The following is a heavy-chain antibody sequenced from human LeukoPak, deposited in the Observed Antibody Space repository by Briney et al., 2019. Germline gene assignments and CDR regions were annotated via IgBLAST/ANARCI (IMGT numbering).Heavy chain of an antibody. CDR2: IYYSGST. CDR1: GGSISSSSYY. Sequence: SETLSLTCTVSGGSISSSSYYWGWIRQPPGKGLEWMGGIYYSGSTYYNPSLKSRVTISVDTSKNQFSLKLSSVTAADTAVYYCARHPYDILTGIDAFDIWGQGTMVTVSS. V-gene: IGHV4-39*01. D-gene: IGHD3-9*01. CDR3: ARHPYDILTGIDAFDI. J-gene: IGHJ3*02.